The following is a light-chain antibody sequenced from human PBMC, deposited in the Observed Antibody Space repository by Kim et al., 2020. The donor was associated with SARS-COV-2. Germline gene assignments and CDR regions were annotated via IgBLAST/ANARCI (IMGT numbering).Light chain of an antibody. CDR3: NSRDSNDNVV. V-gene: IGLV3-19*01. CDR2: GKN. J-gene: IGLJ2*01. CDR1: SLRTYY. Sequence: ALGQTVRITCQGDSLRTYYATWYQHKPGQAPIVVIYGKNNRPSGIPDRFSGSSSGNTASLTITGTQAGDEADYYCNSRDSNDNVVFGGGTQLTVL.